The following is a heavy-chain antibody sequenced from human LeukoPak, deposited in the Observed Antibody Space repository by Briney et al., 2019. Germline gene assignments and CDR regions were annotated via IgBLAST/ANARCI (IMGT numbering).Heavy chain of an antibody. CDR1: GGSISNYY. D-gene: IGHD3-9*01. Sequence: SETLSLTCTVSGGSISNYYWNWIRQPPGKGLEWIGYIYYTGSTNYNPSLKSRVTISVDTSKNQFSLKLSSVTAADTAVYYCARGTKLRYFDWLSDDAFDIWGQGTMVTVSS. V-gene: IGHV4-59*12. CDR2: IYYTGST. CDR3: ARGTKLRYFDWLSDDAFDI. J-gene: IGHJ3*02.